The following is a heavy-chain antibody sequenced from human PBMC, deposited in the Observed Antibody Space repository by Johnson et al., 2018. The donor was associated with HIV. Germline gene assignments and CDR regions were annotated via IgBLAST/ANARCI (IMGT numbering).Heavy chain of an antibody. CDR1: GFTFSSYA. V-gene: IGHV3-30-3*01. Sequence: QVQLVESGGGVVQPGRSLRLSCAGSGFTFSSYAMHWVRQAPGKGLEWVAVISYDGNNKYYADSVKGRFTISRDNSKNTLYLQMNSLRAEDTAVYYCARDPLAVAGTPPSGAFDIWGQGTMVTVSS. D-gene: IGHD6-19*01. CDR3: ARDPLAVAGTPPSGAFDI. J-gene: IGHJ3*02. CDR2: ISYDGNNK.